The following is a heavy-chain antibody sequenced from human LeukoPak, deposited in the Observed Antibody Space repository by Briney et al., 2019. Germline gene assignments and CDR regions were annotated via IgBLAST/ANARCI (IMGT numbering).Heavy chain of an antibody. CDR1: GYTFTGYY. Sequence: GAAVKVSCKASGYTFTGYYMHWVRQAPGQGLEWMGWINPNSGGTNYAQKFQGRVTMTRDTSISTAYMELSRLRSDDTAVYYCARDRLHYGSGSYYLGAFDIWGQGTMVTVSS. D-gene: IGHD3-10*01. J-gene: IGHJ3*02. CDR3: ARDRLHYGSGSYYLGAFDI. CDR2: INPNSGGT. V-gene: IGHV1-2*02.